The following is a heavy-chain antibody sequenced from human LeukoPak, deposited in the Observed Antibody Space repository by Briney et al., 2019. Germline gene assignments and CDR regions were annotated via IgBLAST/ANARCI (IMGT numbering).Heavy chain of an antibody. D-gene: IGHD3-10*01. J-gene: IGHJ4*02. CDR1: GYTFTSYY. CDR2: INPSGGST. Sequence: ASVKVPCKASGYTFTSYYMHWVRQAPGQGLEWMGIINPSGGSTSYAQKFQGRVTMTRNTSISTAYMELSSLRSEDTAVYYCARGPNDLWFGEDFWGQGTLVTVSS. CDR3: ARGPNDLWFGEDF. V-gene: IGHV1-46*01.